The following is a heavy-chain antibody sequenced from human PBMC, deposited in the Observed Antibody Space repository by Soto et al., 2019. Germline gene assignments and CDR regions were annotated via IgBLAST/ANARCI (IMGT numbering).Heavy chain of an antibody. CDR1: GYTFSSIG. CDR3: ARDLDGSGNYYTDY. CDR2: IRPHNGNT. Sequence: GASVKVSCKASGYTFSSIGISWVRQAPGQGLEWMGWIRPHNGNTYYAQRLQGRITMTTDTSTSTAYMELGSLGSDDTAVYYCARDLDGSGNYYTDYWGQGTLVTVSS. J-gene: IGHJ4*02. D-gene: IGHD3-10*01. V-gene: IGHV1-18*01.